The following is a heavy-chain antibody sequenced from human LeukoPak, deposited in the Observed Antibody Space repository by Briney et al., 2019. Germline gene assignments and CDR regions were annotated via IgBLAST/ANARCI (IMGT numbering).Heavy chain of an antibody. V-gene: IGHV1-18*01. CDR2: ISAYNGNT. CDR1: GYTFTSYG. D-gene: IGHD3-22*01. CDR3: ARADYDSSGPWGRFQH. Sequence: ASVKVSCKASGYTFTSYGISWVRQAPGQGLEWMGWISAYNGNTNYAQKLQGRVTMTTDTSTSTAYMELRSLRSDDTAVYYCARADYDSSGPWGRFQHWGQGTLVTVSS. J-gene: IGHJ1*01.